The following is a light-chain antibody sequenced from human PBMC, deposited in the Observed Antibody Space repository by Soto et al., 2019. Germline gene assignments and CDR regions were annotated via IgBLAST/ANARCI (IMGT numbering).Light chain of an antibody. CDR3: QQYNNWPSYT. CDR2: AAS. J-gene: IGKJ2*01. Sequence: EIVLTQSPATLSLSPGERATLSCRASQSVRSGYFAWYQQKSGQAPRLLIVAASDRATDIPDRFSGGGSGTEFTLTISSLQSEDFAVYYCQQYNNWPSYTFGQGTKLEIK. CDR1: QSVRSGY. V-gene: IGKV3D-15*01.